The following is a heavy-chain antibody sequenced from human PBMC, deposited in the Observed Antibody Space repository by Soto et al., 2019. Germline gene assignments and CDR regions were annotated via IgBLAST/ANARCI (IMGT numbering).Heavy chain of an antibody. Sequence: EVQLVESGGGLVKPGGSLRLSCAASGFTFSNAWISWVRQAPGKGLEWVGRIKSKTAGGTTEYAAPVKDRFTISRDDSKNTLYLQMNSLKTEDTAVYYCTMGHNSNGKTFDYWGQGALVTVSS. CDR1: GFTFSNAW. CDR3: TMGHNSNGKTFDY. CDR2: IKSKTAGGTT. D-gene: IGHD3-22*01. V-gene: IGHV3-15*01. J-gene: IGHJ4*02.